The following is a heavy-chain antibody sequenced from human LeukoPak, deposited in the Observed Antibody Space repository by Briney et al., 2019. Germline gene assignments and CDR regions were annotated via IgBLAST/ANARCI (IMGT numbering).Heavy chain of an antibody. D-gene: IGHD3-10*01. Sequence: GGSLRLSCAASGFTFSSCGMSWVRQAPGKGLEWVSAISGSGGSTYYADAVKGRFTISRDNSKNTLYLQMNSLRAEDTAAYFCAKELPYYYGSGSFDYWGQGTLVTVSS. CDR3: AKELPYYYGSGSFDY. J-gene: IGHJ4*02. CDR1: GFTFSSCG. CDR2: ISGSGGST. V-gene: IGHV3-23*01.